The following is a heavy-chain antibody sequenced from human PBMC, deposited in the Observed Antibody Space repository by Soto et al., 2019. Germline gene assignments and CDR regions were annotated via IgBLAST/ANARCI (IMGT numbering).Heavy chain of an antibody. CDR1: GFTFTSSA. CDR3: AAVVEDYGDKGGQNAFDI. V-gene: IGHV1-58*02. Sequence: QMQLVQSGPEVKKPGTSVKVSCKASGFTFTSSAMQWVRQARGQRLEWIGWIVVGSGNTNCAQKFQERVTITRDLSTSTAYMELSSLDSEDTAVYYCAAVVEDYGDKGGQNAFDILGQGTMVTVSS. J-gene: IGHJ3*02. D-gene: IGHD4-17*01. CDR2: IVVGSGNT.